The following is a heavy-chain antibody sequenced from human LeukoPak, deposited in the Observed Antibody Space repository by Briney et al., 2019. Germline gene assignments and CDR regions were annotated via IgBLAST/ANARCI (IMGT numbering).Heavy chain of an antibody. CDR2: IRYDGSNK. D-gene: IGHD2-2*01. CDR3: AKDPSRFFTRVPAASDY. CDR1: GFTFSSYG. J-gene: IGHJ4*02. V-gene: IGHV3-30*02. Sequence: PGGSLRLSCAASGFTFSSYGMHWVRQAPGKGLEWVAFIRYDGSNKYYADSVKGRFTISRDNSKNTLYLQMNSLRAEDTAVYYCAKDPSRFFTRVPAASDYWGQGTLVTVSS.